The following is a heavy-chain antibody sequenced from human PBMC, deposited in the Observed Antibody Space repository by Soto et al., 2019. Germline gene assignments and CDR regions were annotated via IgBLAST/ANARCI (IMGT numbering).Heavy chain of an antibody. D-gene: IGHD6-13*01. CDR2: INHSGST. V-gene: IGHV4-34*01. CDR3: ARESVSSTIFNDAFDI. Sequence: PSETLSLTCAVYGGSFSGYYWSWIRQPPGKGLEWIGEINHSGSTNYNPSLKSRVIISVDTSKNQFSLKLSSVTAADTAVYYCARESVSSTIFNDAFDIWGQGTMVTVSS. J-gene: IGHJ3*02. CDR1: GGSFSGYY.